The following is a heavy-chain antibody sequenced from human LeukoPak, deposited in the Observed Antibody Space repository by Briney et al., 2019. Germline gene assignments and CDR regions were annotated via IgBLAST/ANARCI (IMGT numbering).Heavy chain of an antibody. CDR1: GFTFSMYW. CDR2: ITSGGSTT. CDR3: ARGQHSGTYHFDY. J-gene: IGHJ4*02. V-gene: IGHV3-74*01. D-gene: IGHD1-26*01. Sequence: GRSLRLSRAASGFTFSMYWIRWVSQDAKNWLVWVLRITSGGSTTNYATSVEGRFTIARDSTTNTVYLQMDSLRTEDTVVFCCARGQHSGTYHFDYGGQGALVTVSS.